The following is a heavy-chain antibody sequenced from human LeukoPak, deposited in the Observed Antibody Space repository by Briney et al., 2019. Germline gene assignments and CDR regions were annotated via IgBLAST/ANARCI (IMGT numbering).Heavy chain of an antibody. V-gene: IGHV3-30-3*01. CDR1: GSTFSSYA. J-gene: IGHJ4*02. Sequence: PGGSLRLSCAASGSTFSSYAMHWVRQAPGKGLEWVAVISYDGSNKYYADSVKGRFTISRDNSKNTLYLQMNSLRAEDTAVYYCARGPDEWLDYYFDYWGQGTLVTVSS. D-gene: IGHD6-19*01. CDR2: ISYDGSNK. CDR3: ARGPDEWLDYYFDY.